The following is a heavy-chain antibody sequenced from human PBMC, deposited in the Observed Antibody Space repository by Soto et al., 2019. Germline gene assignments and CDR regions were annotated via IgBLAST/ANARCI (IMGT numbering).Heavy chain of an antibody. CDR3: AREDIVVVVAARYYYYYGMDV. Sequence: PSETLSLTCAVYGGSFSGYYWSWIRQPPGKGLEWIGEINHSGSTNYNPSLKSRVTISVDTSKNQFSLKLSSVTAADTAVYYCAREDIVVVVAARYYYYYGMDVWGQGTTVT. CDR2: INHSGST. D-gene: IGHD2-15*01. J-gene: IGHJ6*02. V-gene: IGHV4-34*01. CDR1: GGSFSGYY.